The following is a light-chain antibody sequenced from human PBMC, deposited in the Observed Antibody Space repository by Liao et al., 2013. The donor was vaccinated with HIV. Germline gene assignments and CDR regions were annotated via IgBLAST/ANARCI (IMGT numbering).Light chain of an antibody. J-gene: IGLJ1*01. V-gene: IGLV3-21*01. CDR2: HDS. Sequence: SYVLTQPPSVSVAPGKTARITCGGKNIGSKSVHWYQQKPGQAPVMVISHDSERPSGIPERFSGSSSETAVTLTISGVQAEDEADYYCQSADSSGTFVFGTGTKVTVL. CDR1: NIGSKS. CDR3: QSADSSGTFV.